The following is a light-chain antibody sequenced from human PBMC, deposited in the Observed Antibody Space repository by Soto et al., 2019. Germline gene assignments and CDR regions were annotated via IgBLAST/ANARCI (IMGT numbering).Light chain of an antibody. CDR1: QSISSK. V-gene: IGKV3-15*01. CDR2: DAS. J-gene: IGKJ1*01. CDR3: HQYNNWPPTWS. Sequence: EIVMTQFPAALSVSPGERATLSCRASQSISSKLAWYQQKPGQAPRLLIYDASSRAAGISARFSGSGSGTEFTLTISSLQSEDSALYSCHQYNNWPPTWSFGQGTKVEV.